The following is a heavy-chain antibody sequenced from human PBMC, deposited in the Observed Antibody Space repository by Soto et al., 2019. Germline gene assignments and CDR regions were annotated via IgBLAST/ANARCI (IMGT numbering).Heavy chain of an antibody. Sequence: QVQLVESGGGLVKPGGSLRLSCAASGFTFSGYYMSWIRQAPGKGLECISYISSSGDRTKYADSVKGRFTISRDNAKKSLYLQMNSLRAEDTAVYYCVRETAYYFDYWGQGTRVTVSS. CDR1: GFTFSGYY. V-gene: IGHV3-11*05. J-gene: IGHJ4*02. CDR2: ISSSGDRT. CDR3: VRETAYYFDY. D-gene: IGHD1-1*01.